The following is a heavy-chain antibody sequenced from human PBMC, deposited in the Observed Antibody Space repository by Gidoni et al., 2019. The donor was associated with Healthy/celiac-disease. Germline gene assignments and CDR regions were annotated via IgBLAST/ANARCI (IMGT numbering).Heavy chain of an antibody. CDR2: IYPGDSDT. CDR3: AGSPVTTGWFDP. V-gene: IGHV5-51*01. D-gene: IGHD4-17*01. J-gene: IGHJ5*02. Sequence: GLEWMGIIYPGDSDTRYSPSFQGQVTISADKSISTAYLQWSSLKASDTAMYYCAGSPVTTGWFDPWGQGTLVTVSS.